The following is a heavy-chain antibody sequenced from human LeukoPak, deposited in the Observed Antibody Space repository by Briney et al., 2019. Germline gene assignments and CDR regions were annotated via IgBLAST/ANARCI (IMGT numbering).Heavy chain of an antibody. CDR2: IRSKSDGGTT. J-gene: IGHJ4*02. Sequence: GGSLRLSCAASGFNFSDAWMSWVRQAPGKGLEWVGRIRSKSDGGTTHYAAPVKGRFTVSRDDSKKTLSLQMNSLRTEDTAVYYCATDTEADFDYWGQGTLVTVSS. V-gene: IGHV3-15*01. CDR3: ATDTEADFDY. D-gene: IGHD4-11*01. CDR1: GFNFSDAW.